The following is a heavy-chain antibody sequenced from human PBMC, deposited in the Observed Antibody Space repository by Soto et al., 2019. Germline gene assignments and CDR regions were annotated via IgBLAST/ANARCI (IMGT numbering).Heavy chain of an antibody. CDR1: GFSLSTSGVG. CDR3: AHSERDVAVTANPDYYFGY. V-gene: IGHV2-5*02. CDR2: IYWDDDK. Sequence: QITLKESGPTLVKPTQTLTLTCTFSGFSLSTSGVGVGWIRQPPGKALEWLALIYWDDDKRYSPSLKRSLTITKDNTKNHVVLTVTKTDPVVTTTNYCAHSERDVAVTANPDYYFGYWGRGTLVTVSS. J-gene: IGHJ4*02. D-gene: IGHD2-21*02.